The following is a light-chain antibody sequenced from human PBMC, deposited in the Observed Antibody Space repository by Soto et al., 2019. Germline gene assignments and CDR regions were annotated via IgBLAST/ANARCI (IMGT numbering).Light chain of an antibody. CDR2: AAS. CDR3: QKYNSAPRT. CDR1: QSISGS. V-gene: IGKV1-39*01. J-gene: IGKJ1*01. Sequence: DIPMTQSPSSLSASLIDRLKITCRPSQSISGSLNWYQQKPGKAPKLLIYAASSLQSGVPSRFSGSGSGTDFTLTISSLQPEDVATYYCQKYNSAPRTFGQGTKVDI.